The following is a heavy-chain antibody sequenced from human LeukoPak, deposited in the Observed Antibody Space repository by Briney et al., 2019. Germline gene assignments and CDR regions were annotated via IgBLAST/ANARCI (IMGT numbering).Heavy chain of an antibody. CDR2: INPNSGGT. D-gene: IGHD5-12*01. Sequence: ASVKVSCKASGYTFTGYYMHWVRQAPGQGLEWMGWINPNSGGTNYAQKFQGRVTMTRDTSISTAYMELSRLRSDDTAVYYCARSEDIAATIVGKNWFDPWGQGTLVTVSS. J-gene: IGHJ5*02. CDR3: ARSEDIAATIVGKNWFDP. V-gene: IGHV1-2*02. CDR1: GYTFTGYY.